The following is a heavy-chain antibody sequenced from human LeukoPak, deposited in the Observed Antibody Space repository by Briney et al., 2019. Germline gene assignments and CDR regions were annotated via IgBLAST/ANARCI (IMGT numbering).Heavy chain of an antibody. V-gene: IGHV3-7*01. Sequence: GGSLRLSCAASAFTFSSYWMTWVRQAPGKGLEWVATMKQDGSEKYFVDSVKGRFTISRDNAKNSLYLQMNSLRAEDTAVYCCARAPAFRIAVAGTHFDYWGRGTLVTVSS. J-gene: IGHJ4*02. CDR2: MKQDGSEK. CDR3: ARAPAFRIAVAGTHFDY. CDR1: AFTFSSYW. D-gene: IGHD6-19*01.